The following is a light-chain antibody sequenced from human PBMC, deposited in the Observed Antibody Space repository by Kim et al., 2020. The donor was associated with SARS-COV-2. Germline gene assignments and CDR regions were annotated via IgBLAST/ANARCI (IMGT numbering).Light chain of an antibody. J-gene: IGKJ4*01. V-gene: IGKV3-20*01. CDR3: QQYGSSPLT. CDR1: PSVATNY. CDR2: DAS. Sequence: SPGESATLSCRASPSVATNYLAWYQQKPGLAPRLLILDASTRATGIPDRFSGSGSGTDFTLTINRLEPEDFAVYYCQQYGSSPLTFGGGTKVDIK.